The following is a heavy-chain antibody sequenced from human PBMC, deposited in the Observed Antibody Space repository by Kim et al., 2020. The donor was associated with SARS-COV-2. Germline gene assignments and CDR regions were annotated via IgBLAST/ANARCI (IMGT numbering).Heavy chain of an antibody. CDR1: GYTFTSYA. CDR3: ARGYCSSTSCYDQQGRAFDI. Sequence: ASVKVSCKASGYTFTSYAMNWVRQAPGQGLEWMGWINTNTGNPTYAQGFTGRFVFSLDTSVSTAYLQISSLKAEDTAVYYCARGYCSSTSCYDQQGRAFDIWGQGTMVTVSS. V-gene: IGHV7-4-1*02. CDR2: INTNTGNP. D-gene: IGHD2-2*01. J-gene: IGHJ3*02.